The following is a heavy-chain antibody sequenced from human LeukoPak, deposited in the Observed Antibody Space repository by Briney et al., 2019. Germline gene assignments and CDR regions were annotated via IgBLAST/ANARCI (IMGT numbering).Heavy chain of an antibody. Sequence: SVKVSCKASGGTFSSYAISWVRQAPGQGLEWMGRIIPIFGIANYAQKFQGRVTMTTDTSTSTAYMELRSLRSDDTAVYYCARDGEKGSLLDDYWGQGTLVTVSS. V-gene: IGHV1-69*04. CDR3: ARDGEKGSLLDDY. J-gene: IGHJ4*02. D-gene: IGHD2-15*01. CDR2: IIPIFGIA. CDR1: GGTFSSYA.